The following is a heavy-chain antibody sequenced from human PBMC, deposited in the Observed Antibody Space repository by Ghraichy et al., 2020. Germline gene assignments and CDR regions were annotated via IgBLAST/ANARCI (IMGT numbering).Heavy chain of an antibody. CDR1: GFTFDDYA. D-gene: IGHD3-9*01. J-gene: IGHJ4*02. Sequence: SLRLSCAASGFTFDDYAMHWVRQAPGKGLEWVSGISWNSGSIGYADSVKGRFTISRDNAKNSLYLQMNSLRAEDTALYYCAKDIHYDILTGYSYWGQGTLVTVSS. CDR3: AKDIHYDILTGYSY. V-gene: IGHV3-9*01. CDR2: ISWNSGSI.